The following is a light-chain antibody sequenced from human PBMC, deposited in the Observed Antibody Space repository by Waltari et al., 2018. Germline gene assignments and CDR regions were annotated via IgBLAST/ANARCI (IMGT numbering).Light chain of an antibody. J-gene: IGKJ1*01. CDR3: QNHERLPAT. Sequence: EIVLTQSPGTLSLSPGERATLSCRASQSIGRYLAWYQQKHDQAPRLLIYGASSRATGIPDRFSGSGSGTDFSLTISRLEPEDFAVYYCQNHERLPATFGQGTKVEIK. CDR2: GAS. CDR1: QSIGRY. V-gene: IGKV3-20*01.